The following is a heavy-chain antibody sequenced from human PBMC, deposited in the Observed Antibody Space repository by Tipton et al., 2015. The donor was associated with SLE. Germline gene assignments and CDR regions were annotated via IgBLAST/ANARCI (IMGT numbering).Heavy chain of an antibody. V-gene: IGHV3-NL1*01. CDR3: GGYCSSTSCYGVNY. D-gene: IGHD2-2*01. CDR1: GFTFSSYG. J-gene: IGHJ4*02. Sequence: SLRLSCAASGFTFSSYGMHWVRQAPGKGLEWVAVIYSGGSTYYADSVKGRFTISRDNSKNTLYLQMNSLRAEDTAVYYCGGYCSSTSCYGVNYWGQGTLVTVSS. CDR2: IYSGGST.